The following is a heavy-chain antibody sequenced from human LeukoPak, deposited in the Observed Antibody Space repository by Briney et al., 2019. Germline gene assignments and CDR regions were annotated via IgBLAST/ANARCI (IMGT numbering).Heavy chain of an antibody. J-gene: IGHJ4*02. D-gene: IGHD3-22*01. CDR2: ISGSGGST. CDR1: GFTFSSYA. CDR3: ATDFEVVSAVYYYDSSGYYFDY. Sequence: GGSLRLSSAASGFTFSSYAMSWVRQAPGKGLEWDSAISGSGGSTYYADSVKGRFTISRDNSKNTLYLQMNSLRAEDTAVYYCATDFEVVSAVYYYDSSGYYFDYWGQGTLVTVSS. V-gene: IGHV3-23*01.